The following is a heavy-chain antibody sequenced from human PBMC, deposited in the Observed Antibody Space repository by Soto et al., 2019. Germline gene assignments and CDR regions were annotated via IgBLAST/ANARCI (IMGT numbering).Heavy chain of an antibody. D-gene: IGHD1-26*01. CDR3: ARDRGVADYYYYGMDV. CDR2: IYYSGST. CDR1: GGSISSYY. J-gene: IGHJ6*02. V-gene: IGHV4-59*01. Sequence: QVQLQESGPGLVKPSETLSLTCTVSGGSISSYYWSWFRQPPGKGLDWIGYIYYSGSTNYNPSLKSRVTISVDTSKNQFSLKLSSVTAADTAVYYCARDRGVADYYYYGMDVWGQGTTVTVSS.